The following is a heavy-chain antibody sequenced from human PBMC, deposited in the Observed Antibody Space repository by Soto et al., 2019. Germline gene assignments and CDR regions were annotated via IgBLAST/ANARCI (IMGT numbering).Heavy chain of an antibody. Sequence: GGSLRLSCAASGFTFSSYAMSWVRQAPGKGLEWVSAISGSGVSTYYADSVKGRFTISRDNSKNTLYLQVNSLRAEDTAVYYCAKDYDFWSGYRYGMDVWGQGTTVTVSS. V-gene: IGHV3-23*01. J-gene: IGHJ6*02. CDR1: GFTFSSYA. CDR2: ISGSGVST. D-gene: IGHD3-3*01. CDR3: AKDYDFWSGYRYGMDV.